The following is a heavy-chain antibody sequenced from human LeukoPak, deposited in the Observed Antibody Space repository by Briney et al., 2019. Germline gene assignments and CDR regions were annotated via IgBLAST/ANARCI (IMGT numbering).Heavy chain of an antibody. Sequence: PGGSLRLSCAASGFTFSSYSMNWVRQAPGKGLEWVANIKQDGSEKYYADSVKGRFTISRDNSKNTLYLQMNSLRAEDTAVYYCARDVHDYGGILAYFDYWGQGTLVTVSS. CDR3: ARDVHDYGGILAYFDY. CDR1: GFTFSSYS. CDR2: IKQDGSEK. V-gene: IGHV3-7*01. J-gene: IGHJ4*02. D-gene: IGHD4-23*01.